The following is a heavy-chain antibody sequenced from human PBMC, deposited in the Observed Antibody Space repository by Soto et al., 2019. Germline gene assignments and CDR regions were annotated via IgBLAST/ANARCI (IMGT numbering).Heavy chain of an antibody. CDR1: GFTFSNYA. CDR3: ARRGTTGTADY. Sequence: GGSLRLSCAASGFTFSNYAMSWVRQAPGKGLEWVSAISGSGGSTYYTDSVKGRFTISRDNSENTLYLQVNSLRAEDTAVYYCARRGTTGTADYWGQGTLVTVSS. CDR2: ISGSGGST. V-gene: IGHV3-23*01. J-gene: IGHJ4*02. D-gene: IGHD1-1*01.